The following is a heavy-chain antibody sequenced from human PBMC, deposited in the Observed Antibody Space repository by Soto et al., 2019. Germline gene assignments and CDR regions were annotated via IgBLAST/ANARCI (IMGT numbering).Heavy chain of an antibody. CDR1: GDSVSSNLAS. CDR2: TYYRSKWYS. Sequence: SQTLSLTCVISGDSVSSNLASWSWIRQSPSRGLEWLGRTYYRSKWYSYYALSVKSRITINPDTSKNQFSLKLSSLIAADTAVYYCARQSPPFFYGSGPWDVWGQGTTVTVAS. J-gene: IGHJ6*02. D-gene: IGHD3-10*01. CDR3: ARQSPPFFYGSGPWDV. V-gene: IGHV6-1*01.